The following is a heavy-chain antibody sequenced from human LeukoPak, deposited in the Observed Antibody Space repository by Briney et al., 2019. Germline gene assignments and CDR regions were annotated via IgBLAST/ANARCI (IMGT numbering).Heavy chain of an antibody. J-gene: IGHJ4*02. CDR3: ARHGQSGSIAVAGTVNY. V-gene: IGHV5-51*07. Sequence: GESLKISCKGSGYSFTSYWIGWVHQMPGKDLEWMGIIYPGDSDTRYSPSFQGQVTISADKSIRTAYLQWSSLKASDTAMYYCARHGQSGSIAVAGTVNYWGQGTLVTVSS. CDR2: IYPGDSDT. D-gene: IGHD6-19*01. CDR1: GYSFTSYW.